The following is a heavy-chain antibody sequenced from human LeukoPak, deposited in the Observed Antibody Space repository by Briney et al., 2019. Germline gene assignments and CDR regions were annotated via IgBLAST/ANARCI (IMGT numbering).Heavy chain of an antibody. CDR3: ARDLEGNWFDP. CDR2: ISYDGSNK. J-gene: IGHJ5*02. Sequence: GGSLRLSCAASGFTFSSYAMHWVRQAPGKGLEGVAVISYDGSNKYYADSVKGRFTISRDSSKNTLYLQMNSLRAEDTAVYYCARDLEGNWFDPWGQGTLVTVSS. CDR1: GFTFSSYA. V-gene: IGHV3-30*04. D-gene: IGHD1-1*01.